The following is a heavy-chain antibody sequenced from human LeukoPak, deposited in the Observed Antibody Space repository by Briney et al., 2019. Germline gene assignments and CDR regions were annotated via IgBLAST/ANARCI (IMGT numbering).Heavy chain of an antibody. CDR1: GFTFDDYA. CDR3: AKDHRESDAFDI. J-gene: IGHJ3*02. CDR2: ISWNSGSI. Sequence: PGRSLRLSCAASGFTFDDYAMHWVRQAPGKGLEWVSGISWNSGSIGYADSVKGRFTISRDNAKNSLYLQMNSLRAEDTALYYCAKDHRESDAFDIRGQGTMVTVSS. D-gene: IGHD3-10*01. V-gene: IGHV3-9*01.